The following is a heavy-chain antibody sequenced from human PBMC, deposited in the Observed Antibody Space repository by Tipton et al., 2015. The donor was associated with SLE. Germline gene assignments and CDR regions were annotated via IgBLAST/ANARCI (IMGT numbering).Heavy chain of an antibody. V-gene: IGHV3-7*04. CDR1: GFIFSRHW. Sequence: SLRLSCEGSGFIFSRHWMTWVRQDPGKGLEWVADIRKDGYEEYYVDSVKGRFTISRDNAKNSLYLQMNSLRDEDTAVYDCARGTDYGSRTDYLDPWGQGILVTVSS. CDR3: ARGTDYGSRTDYLDP. J-gene: IGHJ5*02. CDR2: IRKDGYEE. D-gene: IGHD3-10*01.